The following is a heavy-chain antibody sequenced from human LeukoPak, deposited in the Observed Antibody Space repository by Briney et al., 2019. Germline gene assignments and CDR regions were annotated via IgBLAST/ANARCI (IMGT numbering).Heavy chain of an antibody. J-gene: IGHJ3*02. D-gene: IGHD5-12*01. CDR2: INPNSGGT. CDR3: ARDPQTTWISHSLGTFDI. Sequence: ASVKVSCKASGYTFTGYYMHWVRQAPGQGLEWMGWINPNSGGTNYAQKFQGRVTMTRDTSISTAYMELSRLRSDDTAVYYCARDPQTTWISHSLGTFDIWGQGTMVTVSS. V-gene: IGHV1-2*02. CDR1: GYTFTGYY.